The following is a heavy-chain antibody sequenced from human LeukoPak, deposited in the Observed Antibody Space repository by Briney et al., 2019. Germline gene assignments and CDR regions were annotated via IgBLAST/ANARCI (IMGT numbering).Heavy chain of an antibody. J-gene: IGHJ4*02. CDR3: AKAAYCTSTSCHFSGYAQRPLDS. Sequence: PGGSLRLSCAASGFTFSSYAMSWVRQAPGKGLEWVAGISSDGSSKDYADSVKGRFTISRDNSKNTLYLQMNSLRAEDTAVYYCAKAAYCTSTSCHFSGYAQRPLDSWGQGTLVTVSS. CDR2: ISSDGSSK. CDR1: GFTFSSYA. D-gene: IGHD2-2*01. V-gene: IGHV3-30*18.